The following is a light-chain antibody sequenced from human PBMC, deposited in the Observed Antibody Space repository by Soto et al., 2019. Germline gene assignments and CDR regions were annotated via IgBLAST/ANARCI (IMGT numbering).Light chain of an antibody. CDR2: DTS. CDR3: QQRSDWPPT. V-gene: IGKV3-11*01. J-gene: IGKJ1*01. CDR1: QSVGSY. Sequence: EIVLTQSPATLSLSPWERVTLSCMASQSVGSYLAWFQQTLGQAPRLLIYDTSNRATGIPARFSGSGSGTDFTLTISSLETEDFAVYYCQQRSDWPPTFGQGTKVDIK.